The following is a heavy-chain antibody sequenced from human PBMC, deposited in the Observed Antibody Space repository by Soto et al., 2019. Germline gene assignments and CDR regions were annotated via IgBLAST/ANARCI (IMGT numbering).Heavy chain of an antibody. Sequence: QVQLVESGGDVVQPGRSLRLSCSASGFTFSSYSVHWVRQAPGKGLEWLAFMSYDGSTKYYADSVKGRFTVSRDNSKNTLYLQMDSLRTEDTAVYYCARDAYDDPPGYFQHWGQCTLLTVS. CDR1: GFTFSSYS. CDR3: ARDAYDDPPGYFQH. J-gene: IGHJ1*01. V-gene: IGHV3-30-3*01. D-gene: IGHD3-22*01. CDR2: MSYDGSTK.